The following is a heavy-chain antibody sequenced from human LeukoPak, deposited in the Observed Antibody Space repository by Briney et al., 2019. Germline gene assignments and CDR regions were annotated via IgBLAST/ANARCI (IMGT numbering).Heavy chain of an antibody. V-gene: IGHV4-34*01. Sequence: SDTLSLTCSVSGGTFSGYFWSWIRQSPGKGLEWLGQINHSGSPYYNPSLQNRLTISVDASKRQISLKLNSVTAADTAVYYCAREGAIDKYLVSGFSYAMDVWGQGTTVSVSS. CDR1: GGTFSGYF. D-gene: IGHD5-12*01. CDR3: AREGAIDKYLVSGFSYAMDV. CDR2: INHSGSP. J-gene: IGHJ6*02.